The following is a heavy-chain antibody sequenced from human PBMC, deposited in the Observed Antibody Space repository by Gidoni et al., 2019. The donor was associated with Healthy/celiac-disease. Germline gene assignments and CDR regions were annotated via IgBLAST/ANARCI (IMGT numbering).Heavy chain of an antibody. CDR3: ARDSVPYYDFWSGWGLDY. V-gene: IGHV3-33*01. CDR1: GFPFSSYG. D-gene: IGHD3-3*01. J-gene: IGHJ4*02. CDR2: IWDDGSNK. Sequence: QLQLVESGGGVVQPGRSLRLSCSASGFPFSSYGRHWVRQAPGKGLEWVAVIWDDGSNKYYADSVKGRFTISRDNSKNTLDLQMNSMRAEDTAVYYCARDSVPYYDFWSGWGLDYWGQGTLVTVSS.